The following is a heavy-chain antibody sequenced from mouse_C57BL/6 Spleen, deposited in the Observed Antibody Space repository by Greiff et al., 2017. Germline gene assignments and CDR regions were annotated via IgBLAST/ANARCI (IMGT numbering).Heavy chain of an antibody. J-gene: IGHJ3*01. CDR2: IDPSDSYT. D-gene: IGHD2-3*01. CDR1: GYTFTSYW. Sequence: QVQLQQPGAELVKPGASVKLSCKASGYTFTSYWMQWVKQRPGQGLEWIGEIDPSDSYTNYNQKFKGKATLTVDTSSSTAYMQLSSLTSEDSAVYYCARSGDGPFAYWGQGTLVTVSA. V-gene: IGHV1-50*01. CDR3: ARSGDGPFAY.